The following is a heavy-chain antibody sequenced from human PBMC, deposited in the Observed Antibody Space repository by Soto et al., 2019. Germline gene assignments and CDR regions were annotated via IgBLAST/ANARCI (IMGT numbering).Heavy chain of an antibody. CDR2: ISAYNGNT. Sequence: ASVKVSYKASGYTFTSYGISWVRQAPGQGLEWMGWISAYNGNTNYAQKLQGRGTMTTDTSTSTAYMELRSLRCDDTAVYYCARSFFVSGGSDCSYYYYGMDVWGQGTRVTVSS. CDR3: ARSFFVSGGSDCSYYYYGMDV. D-gene: IGHD1-26*01. CDR1: GYTFTSYG. V-gene: IGHV1-18*01. J-gene: IGHJ6*02.